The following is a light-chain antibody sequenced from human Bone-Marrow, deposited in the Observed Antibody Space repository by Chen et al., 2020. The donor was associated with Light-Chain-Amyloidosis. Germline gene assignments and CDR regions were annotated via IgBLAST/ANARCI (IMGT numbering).Light chain of an antibody. CDR1: QSVSSSY. J-gene: IGKJ2*01. Sequence: VLTQSPGTLSLSPGERATLSCRASQSVSSSYLAWFQQKPGQAPRLLIYGASSSATGIPDRFGGSGSGTDFTLTISRLEPEDFAVYYCQQYGSSPPYTFGQGTKLEIK. V-gene: IGKV3-20*01. CDR3: QQYGSSPPYT. CDR2: GAS.